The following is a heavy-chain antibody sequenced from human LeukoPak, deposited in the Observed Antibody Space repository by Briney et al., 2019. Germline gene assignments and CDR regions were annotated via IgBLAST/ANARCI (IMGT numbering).Heavy chain of an antibody. CDR1: GYTFTSYG. Sequence: ASVKVSCKASGYTFTSYGISWVRQAPGQGLEWMGWISAYNGNTNYAQKLQGGVTMTTDTSTSTAYMELRSLRSDDTAVYYCARGSIMITFGGVSDYWGQGTLVTVSS. CDR3: ARGSIMITFGGVSDY. V-gene: IGHV1-18*01. CDR2: ISAYNGNT. D-gene: IGHD3-16*01. J-gene: IGHJ4*02.